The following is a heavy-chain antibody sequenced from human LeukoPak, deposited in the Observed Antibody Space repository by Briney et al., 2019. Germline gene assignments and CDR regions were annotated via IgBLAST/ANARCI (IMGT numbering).Heavy chain of an antibody. D-gene: IGHD6-19*01. CDR1: GFTFSSYT. CDR3: ARDPGIAVARRNYFDY. CDR2: IGTSSSYI. Sequence: GSLRLSCAASGFTFSSYTMNWVRQAPGKGLEWVSSIGTSSSYIYYADSVKGRFTISRDNAKNSLFLQMNSLRADDTAVYYCARDPGIAVARRNYFDYWGQGTLVTVSS. V-gene: IGHV3-21*01. J-gene: IGHJ4*02.